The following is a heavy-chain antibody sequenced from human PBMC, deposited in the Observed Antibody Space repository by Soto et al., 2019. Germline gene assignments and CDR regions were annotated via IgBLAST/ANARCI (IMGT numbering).Heavy chain of an antibody. J-gene: IGHJ4*02. Sequence: TSETLSLTCTVSGGSISSSSYYWGWIRQPPGKGLEWIGSIYYSGSTYYNPSLKSRVTISVDTSKNQFSLKLSSVTAADTAVYYCARRSRVYYDLDTYDYWGQGTLVTVSS. CDR2: IYYSGST. D-gene: IGHD3-22*01. CDR1: GGSISSSSYY. V-gene: IGHV4-39*01. CDR3: ARRSRVYYDLDTYDY.